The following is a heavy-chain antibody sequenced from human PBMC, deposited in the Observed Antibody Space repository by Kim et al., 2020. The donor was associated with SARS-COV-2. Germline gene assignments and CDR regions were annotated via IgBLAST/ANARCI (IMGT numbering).Heavy chain of an antibody. Sequence: ASVKVSCKASGYTSTGYYMHWVRQAPGQGLEWMGWINPNSGGTNYAQKFQGRVTMTRDTSISTAYMELSRLRSDDTAVYYCAIAAAGMGRNRYFDYWGQGTLVTVSS. J-gene: IGHJ4*02. CDR3: AIAAAGMGRNRYFDY. V-gene: IGHV1-2*02. CDR2: INPNSGGT. D-gene: IGHD6-13*01. CDR1: GYTSTGYY.